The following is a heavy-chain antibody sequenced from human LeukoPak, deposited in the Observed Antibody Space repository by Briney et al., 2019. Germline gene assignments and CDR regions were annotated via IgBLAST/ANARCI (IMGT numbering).Heavy chain of an antibody. Sequence: GGSLRLPCAASGFTFTTYSLNWVRQAPGKGLEWVSSISTTGTYIYYADSVKGRFTISRDNAKDSLYLQMNNLRAEDPAVYYGARGIFFWRGNCIWLDPWGEGTLVTVSS. CDR3: ARGIFFWRGNCIWLDP. V-gene: IGHV3-21*01. J-gene: IGHJ5*02. CDR2: ISTTGTYI. D-gene: IGHD3-3*01. CDR1: GFTFTTYS.